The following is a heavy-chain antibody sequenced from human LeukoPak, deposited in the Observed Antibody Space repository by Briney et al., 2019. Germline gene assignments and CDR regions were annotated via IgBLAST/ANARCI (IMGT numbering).Heavy chain of an antibody. CDR1: GGSFSGYY. V-gene: IGHV4-34*01. J-gene: IGHJ5*02. D-gene: IGHD3-16*01. CDR2: INHSGST. CDR3: ARGDRLGGGANWFDP. Sequence: SETLSLTCAVYGGSFSGYYWSWIRQPPGKGLEWIGEINHSGSTNYNPSLKSQVTISVDTSKNQFSLKLSSVTAADTAVYYCARGDRLGGGANWFDPWGQGTLVTVSS.